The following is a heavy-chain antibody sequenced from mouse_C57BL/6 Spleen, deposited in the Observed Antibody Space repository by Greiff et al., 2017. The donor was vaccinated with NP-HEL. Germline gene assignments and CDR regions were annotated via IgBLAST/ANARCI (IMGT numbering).Heavy chain of an antibody. CDR3: ARGDGYYPWFAY. D-gene: IGHD2-3*01. V-gene: IGHV14-3*01. Sequence: EVQLQPSVAELVRPGASVKLSCTASGFNIKNTYMHWVKQRPDPGLEWIGRIDPANGNTKYAPKFPGKATITADTSSNTAYLQLSSLTSEDTAIYYCARGDGYYPWFAYWGQGTLVTVSA. CDR2: IDPANGNT. J-gene: IGHJ3*01. CDR1: GFNIKNTY.